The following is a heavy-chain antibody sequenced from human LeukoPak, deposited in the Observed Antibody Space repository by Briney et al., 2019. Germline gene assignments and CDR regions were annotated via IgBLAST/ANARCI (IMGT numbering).Heavy chain of an antibody. V-gene: IGHV4-30-4*08. J-gene: IGHJ4*02. CDR1: GGSISSYY. CDR2: IYYSGST. CDR3: ARVPFRSYYDSRVYCFDY. Sequence: SETLSLTCTVSGGSISSYYWSWIRQPPGKGLEWIGYIYYSGSTYYNPSLKSRVTISVDTSKNQFSLRLSSVTAADTAVYYCARVPFRSYYDSRVYCFDYGGKGPLVTFSS. D-gene: IGHD3-22*01.